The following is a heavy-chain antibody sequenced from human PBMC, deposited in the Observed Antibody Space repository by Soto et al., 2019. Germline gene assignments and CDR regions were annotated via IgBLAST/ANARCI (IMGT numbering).Heavy chain of an antibody. V-gene: IGHV3-53*01. CDR1: GFTVSSPY. CDR2: IYSGGRT. Sequence: LRRSCAASGFTVSSPYMSWARQAPGQGLEWVSVIYSGGRTYYADSVKGRFTISRDNSENTLYLQVNSLRAEDTAVYYCARGPPGLSSWGQGTLVTVSS. J-gene: IGHJ5*02. CDR3: ARGPPGLSS.